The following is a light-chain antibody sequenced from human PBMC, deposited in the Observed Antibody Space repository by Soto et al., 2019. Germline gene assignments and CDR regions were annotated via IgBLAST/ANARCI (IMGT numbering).Light chain of an antibody. CDR1: QGISSW. CDR2: AAS. Sequence: DIQMTQSPSSVSASVGDRVTITCRASQGISSWLVWYQQQPGKAPELLIYAASSLQSGVTSRFSGSGSGTDFTLTISSLQPEDFATYYCQQANSFPLTFGGGTKVEIK. V-gene: IGKV1D-12*01. J-gene: IGKJ4*01. CDR3: QQANSFPLT.